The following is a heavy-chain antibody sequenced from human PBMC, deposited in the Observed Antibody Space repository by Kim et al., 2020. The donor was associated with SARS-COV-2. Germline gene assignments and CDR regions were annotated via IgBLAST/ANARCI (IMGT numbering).Heavy chain of an antibody. V-gene: IGHV4-39*07. D-gene: IGHD3-22*01. CDR3: ARTNYYYDSPVDY. J-gene: IGHJ4*02. CDR1: GGSISSSSYY. Sequence: SETLSLTCTVSGGSISSSSYYWGWIRQPPGKGLEWIGSIYYSGSTYYNPSLKSRVTISVDTSKNQFSLKLSSVTAADTAVYYCARTNYYYDSPVDYWGQGTLVTVSS. CDR2: IYYSGST.